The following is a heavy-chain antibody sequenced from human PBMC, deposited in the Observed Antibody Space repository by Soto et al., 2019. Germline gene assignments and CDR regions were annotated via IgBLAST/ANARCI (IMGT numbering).Heavy chain of an antibody. V-gene: IGHV3-30*18. CDR3: AKDQRYSSSWYDY. J-gene: IGHJ4*02. Sequence: PGGSLRLSCVASGFTFSSYGMHWVRQAPGKGLEWVAVISYDGSNKYYADSVKGRFTISRDNSKNTLYLQMNSLRAEDTAVYYCAKDQRYSSSWYDYWGQGTLVTVSS. CDR2: ISYDGSNK. D-gene: IGHD6-13*01. CDR1: GFTFSSYG.